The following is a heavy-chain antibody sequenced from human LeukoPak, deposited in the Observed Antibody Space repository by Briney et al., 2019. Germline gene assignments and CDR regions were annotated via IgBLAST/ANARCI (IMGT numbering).Heavy chain of an antibody. CDR1: GYSIRSGDY. J-gene: IGHJ4*02. V-gene: IGHV4-38-2*02. CDR3: ARAPNYDFWSGYLDY. Sequence: SETLSLTCTVSGYSIRSGDYWGWIRQPPGKGLEWIGNIYHSGSTYYNPSLKSRVIISVDTSKNHFSLKLSSVTAADTAVYYCARAPNYDFWSGYLDYWDQGTLVTVSS. CDR2: IYHSGST. D-gene: IGHD3-3*01.